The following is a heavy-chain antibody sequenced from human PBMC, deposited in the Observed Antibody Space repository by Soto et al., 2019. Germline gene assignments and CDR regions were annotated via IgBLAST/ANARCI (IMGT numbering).Heavy chain of an antibody. CDR3: AITARIPTYDVWSGSYAFDI. Sequence: QVQLQESGPGLVKPSQTLSLTCTVSGGSISSGGYYWSWIRQHPGKGLEWIGYIYYSGSTYYNPSLKSRVTISVDTSKNQFSLKLSSVTAADTAVYYCAITARIPTYDVWSGSYAFDIWGQGTMVTVSS. CDR2: IYYSGST. CDR1: GGSISSGGYY. V-gene: IGHV4-31*03. D-gene: IGHD3-3*01. J-gene: IGHJ3*02.